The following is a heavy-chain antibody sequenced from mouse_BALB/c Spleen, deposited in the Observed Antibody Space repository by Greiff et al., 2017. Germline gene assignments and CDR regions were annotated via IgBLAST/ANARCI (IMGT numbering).Heavy chain of an antibody. Sequence: QVQLQQPGAELVKPGASVKLSCKASGYTFTSYWMHWVKQRPGQGLEWIGEIDPSDSYTNYNQKFKGKATLTVDKSSSTAYMHLSSLTSEDSAVFYCARGGGLDYWGQGTTLTVAS. D-gene: IGHD3-3*01. J-gene: IGHJ2*01. CDR2: IDPSDSYT. CDR3: ARGGGLDY. CDR1: GYTFTSYW. V-gene: IGHV1-69*02.